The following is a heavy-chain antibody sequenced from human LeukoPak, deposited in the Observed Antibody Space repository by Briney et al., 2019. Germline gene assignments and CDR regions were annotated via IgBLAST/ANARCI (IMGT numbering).Heavy chain of an antibody. D-gene: IGHD6-13*01. CDR1: GFTFNGYG. J-gene: IGHJ3*02. V-gene: IGHV3-23*01. CDR3: ARGVRVSFDI. Sequence: GGSLRLSCAASGFTFNGYGMHWVRQAPGKGLEWVSAISGRDGSTYYADSVKGRLTISRDNSKNTLYQQMNSLRAEDTAVYYCARGVRVSFDIWGQGTMVTVSS. CDR2: ISGRDGST.